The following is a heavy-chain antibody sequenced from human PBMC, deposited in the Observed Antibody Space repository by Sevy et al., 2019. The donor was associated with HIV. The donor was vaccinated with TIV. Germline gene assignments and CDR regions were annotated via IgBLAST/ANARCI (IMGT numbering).Heavy chain of an antibody. D-gene: IGHD2-2*01. CDR1: GYTFTGYY. V-gene: IGHV1-2*02. CDR2: INPNSGGT. J-gene: IGHJ6*03. CDR3: TRVVPAAMSVYYYYYMDV. Sequence: ASVKVSCKASGYTFTGYYMHWVRQAPGQGLEWMGWINPNSGGTNYAQKFQGRVTMTRDTSISTADMELSRLRSDDTAVYYCTRVVPAAMSVYYYYYMDVWGKGTTVTVSS.